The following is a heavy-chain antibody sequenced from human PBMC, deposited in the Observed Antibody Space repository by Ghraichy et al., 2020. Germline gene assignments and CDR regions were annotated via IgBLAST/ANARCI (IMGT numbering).Heavy chain of an antibody. J-gene: IGHJ6*02. CDR2: ISSSSSTI. V-gene: IGHV3-48*02. CDR3: ARDPSYPYYGMDV. Sequence: GGSLRLSCAGSGFTFNRHDMVWVRQAPGKGLEWVSYISSSSSTIFYADSVKGRFTISRDNAKNSVYLQMNSLRDDDTALYYCARDPSYPYYGMDVWGQGTTVTVSS. CDR1: GFTFNRHD.